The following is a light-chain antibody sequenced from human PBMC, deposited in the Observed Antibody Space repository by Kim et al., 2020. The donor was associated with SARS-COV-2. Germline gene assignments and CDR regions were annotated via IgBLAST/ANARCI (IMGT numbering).Light chain of an antibody. V-gene: IGKV3-15*01. J-gene: IGKJ1*01. CDR2: GAS. Sequence: EIVMTQSPATLSVSPGERATLSCRASQSVSSNLAWYQQKPRQAPRLLIYGASTRATGIPARFSGSGSGTEFTLTISSLQSEDFAVYYCQQYNNWPPTFGQGTKVGIK. CDR3: QQYNNWPPT. CDR1: QSVSSN.